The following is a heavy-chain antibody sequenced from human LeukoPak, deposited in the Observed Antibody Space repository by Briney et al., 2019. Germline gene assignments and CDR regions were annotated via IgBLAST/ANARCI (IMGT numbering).Heavy chain of an antibody. Sequence: SGGSLRLSCAASGFTFSSYAMSWVRQAPGKGLEWVSAISGSGGSTYYADSVKGRFTISRDNSKNTLYLQMNSLRAEDTAVYYWAKDNYYDSSGAFDYWGQGTLVTVSS. CDR3: AKDNYYDSSGAFDY. V-gene: IGHV3-23*01. D-gene: IGHD3-22*01. J-gene: IGHJ4*02. CDR2: ISGSGGST. CDR1: GFTFSSYA.